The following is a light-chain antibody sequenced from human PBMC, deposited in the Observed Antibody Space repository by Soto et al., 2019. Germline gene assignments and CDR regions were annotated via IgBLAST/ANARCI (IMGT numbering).Light chain of an antibody. CDR1: QTISSW. J-gene: IGKJ1*01. V-gene: IGKV1-5*03. CDR3: QHYNSYSEA. Sequence: DIQMTQSPSTLSGSVGDRVTITCRASQTISSWLAWYQQKPGKAPKLLIYKASTLKSRVPSRFSSSGSGTEFTLTISSLQPDDFATYYCQHYNSYSEAFGQGTKVDIK. CDR2: KAS.